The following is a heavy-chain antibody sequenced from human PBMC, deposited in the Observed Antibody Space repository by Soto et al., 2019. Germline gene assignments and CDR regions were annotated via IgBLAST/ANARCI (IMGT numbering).Heavy chain of an antibody. CDR2: TYHSGNT. V-gene: IGHV4-4*02. D-gene: IGHD3-16*01. J-gene: IGHJ3*02. CDR3: ATWGSTAFDI. CDR1: RGSMSSSDW. Sequence: QQQESGPGLVEPSGTLSLTCAVSRGSMSSSDWWCWVRQAPGKGLEWIGETYHSGNTNYNPSLKSRVTLSVDNSKNQFSLPLTSVTAADTGVYYCATWGSTAFDIWGQGTMVTVSS.